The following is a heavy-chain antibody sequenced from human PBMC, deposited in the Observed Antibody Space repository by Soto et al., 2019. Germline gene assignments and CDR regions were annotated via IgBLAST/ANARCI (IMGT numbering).Heavy chain of an antibody. D-gene: IGHD3-9*01. CDR2: ISGSGGST. V-gene: IGHV3-23*01. J-gene: IGHJ6*03. CDR3: AKHLEFNYDILTGYYTADYYYYMDV. CDR1: GFTFSSYA. Sequence: SLRLSCAASGFTFSSYAMSWVRQAPGKGLEWVSAISGSGGSTYYADSVKGRFTISRDNSKNTLYLQMNSLRAEDTAVYYCAKHLEFNYDILTGYYTADYYYYMDVWGKGTTVTVSS.